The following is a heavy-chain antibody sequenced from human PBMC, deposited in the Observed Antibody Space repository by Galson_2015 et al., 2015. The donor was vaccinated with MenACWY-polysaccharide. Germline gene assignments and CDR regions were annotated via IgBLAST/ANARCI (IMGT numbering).Heavy chain of an antibody. D-gene: IGHD6-19*01. CDR1: GFTFSSYA. CDR2: ISESGAST. CDR3: AKERVAGMAGIFDY. J-gene: IGHJ4*02. Sequence: SLRLSCAASGFTFSSYAMNWVRQAPGKGLEWVSLISESGASTYYADSEKGRFTISRDNSKNTLYLQMNSLRAEDTAVYYCAKERVAGMAGIFDYWGKGTLVTVSS. V-gene: IGHV3-23*01.